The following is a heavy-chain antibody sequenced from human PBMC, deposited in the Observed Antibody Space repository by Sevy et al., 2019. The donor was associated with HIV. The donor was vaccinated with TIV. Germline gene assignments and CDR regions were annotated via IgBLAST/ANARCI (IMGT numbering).Heavy chain of an antibody. Sequence: GSLRLSCAASGFSFSDYYISWIRQAPGKGLEWVSYISSSGSTIYDADSVKGRFTISGDNAKNSLYLQMNSLRAEDTAVYYCAREGENAFDYWGQGTLVTVSS. CDR3: AREGENAFDY. CDR2: ISSSGSTI. V-gene: IGHV3-11*01. J-gene: IGHJ4*02. CDR1: GFSFSDYY. D-gene: IGHD3-10*01.